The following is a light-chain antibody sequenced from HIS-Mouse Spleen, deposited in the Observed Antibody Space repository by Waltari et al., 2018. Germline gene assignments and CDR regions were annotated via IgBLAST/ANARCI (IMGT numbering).Light chain of an antibody. CDR2: GKN. Sequence: SSDLTQDTAVSVTLGQTVRITCQGDGRRSDYEIRYQQKPGQAPVLFIYGKNNRPSGIPDRFSGSSSGNTASLTITGAQAEDEADYYCNSRDSSGNHLVFGGGTKLTVL. CDR1: GRRSDY. CDR3: NSRDSSGNHLV. J-gene: IGLJ3*02. V-gene: IGLV3-19*01.